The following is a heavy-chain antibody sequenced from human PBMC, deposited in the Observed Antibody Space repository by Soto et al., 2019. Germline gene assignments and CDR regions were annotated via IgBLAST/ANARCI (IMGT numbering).Heavy chain of an antibody. V-gene: IGHV5-51*01. CDR2: INPGDSDT. CDR3: ARSLSSGWTY. J-gene: IGHJ4*02. Sequence: GESLKISCKGSGYSFINYWIGWVRHMPGKGLEWMGIINPGDSDTRYSPSLQGQVTISADKSISTAYLQWSSLKASDTAMYYCARSLSSGWTYWGQGPLVTVSS. CDR1: GYSFINYW. D-gene: IGHD6-19*01.